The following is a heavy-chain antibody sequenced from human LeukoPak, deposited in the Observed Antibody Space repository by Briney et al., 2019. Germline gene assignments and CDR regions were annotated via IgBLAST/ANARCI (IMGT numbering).Heavy chain of an antibody. V-gene: IGHV3-13*01. D-gene: IGHD6-19*01. Sequence: GGSLRLSCAASGFTFSSYDMHWVRQATGRGLEWVSAIGTAGDTYYPGSVKGRFTISRENAKNSLYLQMNSLRAEDTAVYHCARSFSSGWYSYYYGMDVWGQGTTVTVSS. J-gene: IGHJ6*02. CDR3: ARSFSSGWYSYYYGMDV. CDR2: IGTAGDT. CDR1: GFTFSSYD.